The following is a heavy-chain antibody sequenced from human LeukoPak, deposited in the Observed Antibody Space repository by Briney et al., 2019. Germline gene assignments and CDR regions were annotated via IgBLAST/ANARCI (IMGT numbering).Heavy chain of an antibody. CDR2: MYYSGGT. J-gene: IGHJ4*02. Sequence: PSETLSLTCTVSGGSISSSSLYWGWIRQPPRKGLEWIGSMYYSGGTYYNPSLKSRVTISVDTSKNQFSLKLSSVTAADTAVYYCASFDYGGYYQFDNWGQGTLVTVSS. D-gene: IGHD3-22*01. CDR1: GGSISSSSLY. CDR3: ASFDYGGYYQFDN. V-gene: IGHV4-39*01.